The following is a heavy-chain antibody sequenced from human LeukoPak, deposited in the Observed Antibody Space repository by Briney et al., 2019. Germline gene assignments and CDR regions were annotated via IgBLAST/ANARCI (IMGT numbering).Heavy chain of an antibody. D-gene: IGHD6-13*01. CDR2: ISWNSGSI. V-gene: IGHV3-9*01. J-gene: IGHJ5*02. Sequence: PGGSLRLSCAASGFTFDDYAMHWVRQAPGKGLEWVSGISWNSGSIDYADSVKGRFTISRDNAKNSLYLQMNSLRAEDTALYYCAKDNRGSSFNWFDPWGQGTLVTVSS. CDR1: GFTFDDYA. CDR3: AKDNRGSSFNWFDP.